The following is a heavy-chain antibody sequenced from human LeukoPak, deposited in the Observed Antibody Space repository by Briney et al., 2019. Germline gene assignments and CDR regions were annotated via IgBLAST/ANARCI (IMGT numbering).Heavy chain of an antibody. J-gene: IGHJ4*02. D-gene: IGHD3-22*01. CDR3: TTTYYYDSSGYYYPYFDY. CDR1: GFTFSNAW. V-gene: IGHV3-15*07. CDR2: IKSKTDGGTT. Sequence: SGGSLRLSCAASGFTFSNAWMNWVRQAPGKGLEWVGRIKSKTDGGTTDYAAPVKGRFTISRDDSKNTLYLQMNSLKTEDTAVYYCTTTYYYDSSGYYYPYFDYWGQGTLVIVSS.